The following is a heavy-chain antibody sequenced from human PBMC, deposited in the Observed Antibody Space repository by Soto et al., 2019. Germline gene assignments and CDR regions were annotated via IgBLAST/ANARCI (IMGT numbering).Heavy chain of an antibody. CDR1: DGSISSSSYY. CDR3: ARHLGAYGDYVGWFDP. D-gene: IGHD4-17*01. V-gene: IGHV4-39*01. CDR2: IYYSGST. Sequence: QLQLQESGPGLVKPSETLSLTCTVSDGSISSSSYYWGWIRQPPGKGLEWIGSIYYSGSTYYNPSLKSRVTISVDTSKNQFSLKLSSVTAADTAVYYCARHLGAYGDYVGWFDPWGQGTLVTVSS. J-gene: IGHJ5*02.